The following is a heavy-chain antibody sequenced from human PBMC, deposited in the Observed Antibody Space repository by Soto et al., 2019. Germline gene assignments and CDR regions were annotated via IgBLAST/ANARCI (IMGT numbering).Heavy chain of an antibody. Sequence: QVQLQESGPGLVKPSQTLSLTCTVSGGSISSRDDDWNWIRQHPGKGLEWTGYTYYRGSTYYNPSLKSRVIILVETSKSQFSLTLSSVTGADTAVYFCARGYSHCSYHIDYWGQGALVTVSS. D-gene: IGHD5-18*01. CDR2: TYYRGST. CDR1: GGSISSRDDD. CDR3: ARGYSHCSYHIDY. J-gene: IGHJ4*02. V-gene: IGHV4-31*03.